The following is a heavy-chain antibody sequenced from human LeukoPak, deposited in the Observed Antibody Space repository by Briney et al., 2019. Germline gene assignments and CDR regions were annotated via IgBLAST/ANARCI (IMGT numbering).Heavy chain of an antibody. V-gene: IGHV4-4*07. CDR1: GGSISSYY. CDR2: IYTSGST. Sequence: SSETLSLTCTVSGGSISSYYWSWIRQPAGKGLEWIGRIYTSGSTNYNPSLKSRVTISVDKSKNQFSLKLSSVTAADTAVYYCARGAVGIAVAGTDFDYWGQRTLVTVSS. D-gene: IGHD6-19*01. J-gene: IGHJ4*02. CDR3: ARGAVGIAVAGTDFDY.